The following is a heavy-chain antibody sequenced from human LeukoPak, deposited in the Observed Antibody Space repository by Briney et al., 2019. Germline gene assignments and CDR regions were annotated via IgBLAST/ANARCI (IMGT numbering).Heavy chain of an antibody. J-gene: IGHJ4*02. CDR3: AKEEVNYDSSFDY. CDR2: ISGSGGST. CDR1: GFTFRSFV. V-gene: IGHV3-23*01. D-gene: IGHD3-22*01. Sequence: GGSLRLSCAASGFTFRSFVMSWVRQAPGKGLEWVSAISGSGGSTYYADSVKGRFTISRDNSKNTLYLQMNSLRAEDTAVYYCAKEEVNYDSSFDYWGQGTLVTVSS.